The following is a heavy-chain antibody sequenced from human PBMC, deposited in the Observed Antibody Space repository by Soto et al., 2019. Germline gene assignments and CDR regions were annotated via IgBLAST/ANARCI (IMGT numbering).Heavy chain of an antibody. D-gene: IGHD1-7*01. Sequence: GGLLRVGCAVCWVSVGSSEMAGALQAPGKGLEWVSTILVGCSPHYEDSVKVRFTISRDTSKNTVYLQMNSLTAGDTAVYSCAKATTTMRRAFEIHGERLMLTV. V-gene: IGHV3-23*01. CDR3: AKATTTMRRAFEI. CDR2: ILVGCSP. J-gene: IGHJ3*02. CDR1: WVSVGSSE.